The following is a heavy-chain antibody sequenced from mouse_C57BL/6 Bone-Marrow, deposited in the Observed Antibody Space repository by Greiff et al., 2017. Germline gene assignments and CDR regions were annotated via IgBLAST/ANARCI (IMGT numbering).Heavy chain of an antibody. CDR2: INPSSGYT. CDR3: ARSRQISYYYGSDYYAMDY. V-gene: IGHV1-4*01. CDR1: GYTFTSYT. D-gene: IGHD1-1*01. Sequence: QVQLQESGAELARPGASVKMPCKASGYTFTSYTMHWVKQRPGQGLEWIGYINPSSGYTKYNQKFKDKATLTADKSSSTSYMQLSSLTSEDSAVYYCARSRQISYYYGSDYYAMDYWGQGTSVTVSS. J-gene: IGHJ4*01.